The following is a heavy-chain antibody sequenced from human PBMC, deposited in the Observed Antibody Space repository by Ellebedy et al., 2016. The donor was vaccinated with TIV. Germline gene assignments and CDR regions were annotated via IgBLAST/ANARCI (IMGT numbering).Heavy chain of an antibody. CDR3: ARRGSYGDYAVHVNSWFDS. D-gene: IGHD4-17*01. Sequence: PGGSLRLSCAASGFSFRSYWMSWVRQAPGKGLEWVANIYQGGSEKYYVDSVEGRFTISRDNAKNELYLQMKSLRVEDTAVYYCARRGSYGDYAVHVNSWFDSWGQGTPVSVSP. CDR2: IYQGGSEK. J-gene: IGHJ5*01. CDR1: GFSFRSYW. V-gene: IGHV3-7*01.